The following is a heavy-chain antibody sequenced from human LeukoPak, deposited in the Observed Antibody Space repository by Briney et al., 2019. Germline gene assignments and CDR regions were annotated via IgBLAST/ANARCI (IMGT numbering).Heavy chain of an antibody. V-gene: IGHV4-34*01. Sequence: SETLSLTCAVYGGSLSGYYWNWIRQPPGKGLEWIGEINHSGSTNYNPSLKSRVTISVDTSKNQFSLKLSSVTAADTAVYYCARATRGGWSTPYYFDYWGQGTLVTVSS. CDR2: INHSGST. CDR1: GGSLSGYY. J-gene: IGHJ4*02. D-gene: IGHD6-19*01. CDR3: ARATRGGWSTPYYFDY.